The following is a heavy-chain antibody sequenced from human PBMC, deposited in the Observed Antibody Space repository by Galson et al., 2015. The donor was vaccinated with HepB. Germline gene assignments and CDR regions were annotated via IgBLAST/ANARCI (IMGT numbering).Heavy chain of an antibody. CDR3: ARGYSYSYDVKRSYYFDY. CDR1: GDSVSSNSAA. J-gene: IGHJ4*02. Sequence: CAISGDSVSSNSAAWSWIRQSPSRGLEWLGRTYYRSKWYHDYAVSVKGRITITPDTSKNQFSLQLNSVTPEDTAVYYCARGYSYSYDVKRSYYFDYWGQGTLVTVSS. CDR2: TYYRSKWYH. D-gene: IGHD5-18*01. V-gene: IGHV6-1*01.